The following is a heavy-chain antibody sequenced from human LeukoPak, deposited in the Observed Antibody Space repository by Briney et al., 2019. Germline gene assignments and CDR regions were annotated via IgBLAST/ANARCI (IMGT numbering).Heavy chain of an antibody. J-gene: IGHJ4*02. Sequence: GGSLRLSCAASGFTFSSHRMSWVRQAPGKGLEWVANIKKEGSEKYYVDSVKGRFTISRDNAETSVYVQMNSLRAEDTAVYYCARDLSGVTGYTYGRGIDYWGQGTLVTVSS. CDR1: GFTFSSHR. CDR3: ARDLSGVTGYTYGRGIDY. CDR2: IKKEGSEK. V-gene: IGHV3-7*01. D-gene: IGHD5-18*01.